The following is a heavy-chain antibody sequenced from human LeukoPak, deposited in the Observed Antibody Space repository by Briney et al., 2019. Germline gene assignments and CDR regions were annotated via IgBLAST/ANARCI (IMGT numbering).Heavy chain of an antibody. J-gene: IGHJ4*02. V-gene: IGHV3-23*01. D-gene: IGHD4-17*01. CDR3: AKGVRGDYSVLDY. CDR1: GFTFSSYA. Sequence: GRSLRLSCAASGFTFSSYAMSWVRQAPGKGLEWVSAISGSGGSTYYADSVKGRFTISRDNSKNTLYLQMNSLRAEDTAVYYCAKGVRGDYSVLDYWGQGTLVTVSS. CDR2: ISGSGGST.